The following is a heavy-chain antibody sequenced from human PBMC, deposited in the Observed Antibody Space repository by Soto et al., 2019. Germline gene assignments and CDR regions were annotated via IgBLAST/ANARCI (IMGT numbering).Heavy chain of an antibody. V-gene: IGHV4-59*08. CDR3: ARRWDYAFDI. J-gene: IGHJ3*02. CDR2: IYYSGST. D-gene: IGHD1-26*01. Sequence: PSETLSLTCTVSGGSISSYYWTWIRQPPGKGLEWIGYIYYSGSTNYNPSLKSRVTISVDTSKNQFSLKLSSVTAADTAVYYCARRWDYAFDIWGQGTMVTVSS. CDR1: GGSISSYY.